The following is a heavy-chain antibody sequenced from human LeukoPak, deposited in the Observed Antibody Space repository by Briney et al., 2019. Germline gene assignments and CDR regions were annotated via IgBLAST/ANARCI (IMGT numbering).Heavy chain of an antibody. CDR2: INHSGST. CDR3: ARGRGIAVAVNY. Sequence: SETLSLTCAVYGGSFSGYYWSWIRQPPGKGLEWIGEINHSGSTNYNPSLKSRVTISVDTSKNQSSLKLRSVTAADTAVYYCARGRGIAVAVNYWGQGTLVTVSS. D-gene: IGHD6-19*01. J-gene: IGHJ4*02. CDR1: GGSFSGYY. V-gene: IGHV4-34*01.